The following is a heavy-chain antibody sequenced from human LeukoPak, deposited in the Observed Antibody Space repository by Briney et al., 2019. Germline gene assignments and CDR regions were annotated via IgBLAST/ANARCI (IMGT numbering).Heavy chain of an antibody. Sequence: PGGSLRLSCAASGFTFSSYAMSWVRQAPGKGLEWVSAISCSGGSTYYADSVKGRFTISRDNSKNTLYLQMNSLRAEDTAVYYCAKDVFLLRYFDWSQPNDYWGQGTLVTVSS. V-gene: IGHV3-23*01. CDR2: ISCSGGST. CDR1: GFTFSSYA. J-gene: IGHJ4*02. CDR3: AKDVFLLRYFDWSQPNDY. D-gene: IGHD3-9*01.